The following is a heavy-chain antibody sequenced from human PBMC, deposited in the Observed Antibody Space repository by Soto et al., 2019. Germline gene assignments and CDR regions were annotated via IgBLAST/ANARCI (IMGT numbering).Heavy chain of an antibody. CDR2: ISSSSSTI. V-gene: IGHV3-48*02. J-gene: IGHJ4*02. CDR1: GFTFSSYS. CDR3: ARGDGYYDSSGYYSSEFDY. Sequence: EVQLVESGGGLVQPGGSLRLSCAASGFTFSSYSMNWVRQAPGKGLEWVSYISSSSSTIYYADSVKGRFTISRDNAKNSLYLQMNSLRDEDTAVYYCARGDGYYDSSGYYSSEFDYWGQGTLVTVSS. D-gene: IGHD3-22*01.